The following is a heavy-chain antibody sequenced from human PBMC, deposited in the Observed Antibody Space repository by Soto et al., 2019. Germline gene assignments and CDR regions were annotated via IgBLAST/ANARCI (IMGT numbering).Heavy chain of an antibody. CDR2: NSSGSSNL. D-gene: IGHD2-15*01. CDR1: GFAFRSYN. J-gene: IGHJ4*02. V-gene: IGHV3-21*01. CDR3: ASATVVAATFAF. Sequence: EVQLVESGGGLVKPGGSLTLSCAASGFAFRSYNMNWVRQAQGKGLEWVASNSSGSSNLYYADSVKGRFTISRDNAKISLFLQIDSLRAEDSSVYYCASATVVAATFAFWGQGTLVTVSS.